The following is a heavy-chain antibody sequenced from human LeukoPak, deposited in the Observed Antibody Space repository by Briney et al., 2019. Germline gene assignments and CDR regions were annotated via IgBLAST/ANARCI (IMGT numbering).Heavy chain of an antibody. J-gene: IGHJ3*02. CDR1: GGSISSGDYY. CDR2: IYYSRST. Sequence: SETLSLTCTVSGGSISSGDYYWSWIRQPPGKGLEWIGYIYYSRSTYYNPSLKSRVTISVDTSKNQFSLKLSSVTAADTAVYYCARTSDAASEAFDIWGQGTMVTVSS. CDR3: ARTSDAASEAFDI. V-gene: IGHV4-30-4*01.